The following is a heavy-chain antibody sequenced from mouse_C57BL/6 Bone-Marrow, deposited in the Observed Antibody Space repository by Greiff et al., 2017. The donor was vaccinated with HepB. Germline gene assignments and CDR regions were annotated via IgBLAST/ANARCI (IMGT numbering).Heavy chain of an antibody. J-gene: IGHJ4*01. D-gene: IGHD1-1*01. Sequence: QVQLQQSGAELVRPGTSVKVSCKASGYAFTNYLIEWVKQRPGQGLEWIGVINPGSGGTNYNEKFKGKATLTADKSSSTAYMPLSSLTSEDSAVYFCARDGFPYYYGSSYAMDYWGKGTSVTVSS. CDR2: INPGSGGT. CDR1: GYAFTNYL. V-gene: IGHV1-54*01. CDR3: ARDGFPYYYGSSYAMDY.